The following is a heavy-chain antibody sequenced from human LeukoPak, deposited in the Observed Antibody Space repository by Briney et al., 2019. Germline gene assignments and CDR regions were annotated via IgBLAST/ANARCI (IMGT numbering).Heavy chain of an antibody. CDR1: GFTVSTYS. J-gene: IGHJ4*02. CDR3: ARDRPPAGAGDIDY. Sequence: GGSLRLSCAACGFTVSTYSMGWVRQAPGKGLEWVSYIGSTTIYADSVRGRFTISRDNAENSLYLQMNSLRAEDTAVYYCARDRPPAGAGDIDYWGQGTPVTVSS. CDR2: IGSTTI. V-gene: IGHV3-48*01. D-gene: IGHD3-10*01.